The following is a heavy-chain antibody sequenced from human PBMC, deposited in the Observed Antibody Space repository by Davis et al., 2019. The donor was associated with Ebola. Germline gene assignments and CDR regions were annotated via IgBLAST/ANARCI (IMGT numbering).Heavy chain of an antibody. CDR3: VRGGEIGFDY. Sequence: GESLKISCLASGLIFSTSDWHWVRQSPGKGLEWVSSIAAGGATFYAVSVKGRFTISRENAKNSLYLRMDSLTDGDTAVYYCVRGGEIGFDYWGQGTLVTVSS. CDR1: GLIFSTSD. V-gene: IGHV3-13*04. J-gene: IGHJ4*02. CDR2: IAAGGAT. D-gene: IGHD2-21*01.